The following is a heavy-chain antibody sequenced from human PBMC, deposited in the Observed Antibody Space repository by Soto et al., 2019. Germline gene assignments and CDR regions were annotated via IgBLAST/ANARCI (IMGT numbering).Heavy chain of an antibody. Sequence: QVQLQQSGPGLVKPWKTLSLTCTVSSSPSSSHNCGWNRQPPGRGLEWIGYVYYTGGTSYNPSLKSRVTISADTSTNHISLTLISVTAADTAVYYCVRQGIGNLHGLVDVWGQGTTVSVSS. CDR2: VYYTGGT. D-gene: IGHD1-1*01. CDR1: SSPSSSHN. CDR3: VRQGIGNLHGLVDV. V-gene: IGHV4-59*08. J-gene: IGHJ6*02.